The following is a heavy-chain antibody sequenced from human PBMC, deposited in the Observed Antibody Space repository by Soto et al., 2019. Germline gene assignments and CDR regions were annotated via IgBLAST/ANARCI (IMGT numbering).Heavy chain of an antibody. J-gene: IGHJ4*02. CDR3: AKDYLTYSMGPFGY. D-gene: IGHD2-15*01. CDR2: ISYDGSNK. V-gene: IGHV3-30*18. Sequence: WGSLRLSCAASGFTFSSYGMHWVRQAPGKGLEWVAVISYDGSNKYYADSVKGRFTISRDNSKNTLYLQMNSLRAEDTAVYYCAKDYLTYSMGPFGYWGQGTLVTVSS. CDR1: GFTFSSYG.